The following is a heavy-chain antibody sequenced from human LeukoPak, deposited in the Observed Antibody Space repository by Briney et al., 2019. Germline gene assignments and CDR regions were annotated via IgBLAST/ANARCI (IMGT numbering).Heavy chain of an antibody. CDR3: ARLYGGHTTYDY. CDR2: LNPDESAK. D-gene: IGHD4-17*01. J-gene: IGHJ4*02. CDR1: GFTFSSYW. V-gene: IGHV3-7*03. Sequence: GGSLRLSCAASGFTFSSYWMSWVRQAPGEGLEWVASLNPDESAKYYVDSVKGRFTISRDNAKDSLFLQMNSLGAEDTAVYYCARLYGGHTTYDYWGQGTLVTVSS.